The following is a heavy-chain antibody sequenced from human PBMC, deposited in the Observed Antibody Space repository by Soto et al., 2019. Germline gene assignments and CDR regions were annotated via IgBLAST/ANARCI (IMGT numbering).Heavy chain of an antibody. V-gene: IGHV1-69*01. D-gene: IGHD3-22*01. CDR1: GGSFRTYA. CDR3: ARGGSGYTWFNEF. CDR2: IIPMLAAP. Sequence: QGQLVQSGAEVKKPGSSVKVSCKASGGSFRTYAINWVRQAPGQGLEWMGGIIPMLAAPTYAQKFQGRLTITADESTTTVYMELSSLTSEDTAVYYCARGGSGYTWFNEFWGQGTLVTVSS. J-gene: IGHJ4*02.